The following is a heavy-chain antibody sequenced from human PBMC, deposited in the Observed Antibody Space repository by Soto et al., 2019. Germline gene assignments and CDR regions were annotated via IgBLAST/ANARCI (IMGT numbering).Heavy chain of an antibody. CDR2: ISYDGSNK. CDR3: AKDRMGAGVRGYFDY. J-gene: IGHJ4*02. V-gene: IGHV3-30*18. D-gene: IGHD3-10*01. CDR1: VFTFSSYG. Sequence: QVQLVDSGVGGVQPGKALRLSCAGSVFTFSSYGMDWVRQAPGKGLEWVAVISYDGSNKYYADSVKGRFTISRDNSKNTLYLQMSSLRADDTAVYYCAKDRMGAGVRGYFDYWGQGNLVNVSS.